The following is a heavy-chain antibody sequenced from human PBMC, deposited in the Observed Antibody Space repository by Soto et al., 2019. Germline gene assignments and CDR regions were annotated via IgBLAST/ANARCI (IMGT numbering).Heavy chain of an antibody. CDR2: ISAYNGNT. D-gene: IGHD6-13*01. CDR1: GYSFTNNG. J-gene: IGHJ5*02. V-gene: IGHV1-18*01. Sequence: VASVKVSCKASGYSFTNNGISWARQAPGQGLEWMGWISAYNGNTNYVKKFQGRVTMTTDTSTSTASMELRSLRSDDTAVYYCARVSYSGNWFVHSVAGPNWFDPWGQGTLVTVSS. CDR3: ARVSYSGNWFVHSVAGPNWFDP.